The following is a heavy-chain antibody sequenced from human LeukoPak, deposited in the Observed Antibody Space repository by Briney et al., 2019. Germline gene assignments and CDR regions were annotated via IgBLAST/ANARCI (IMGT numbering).Heavy chain of an antibody. J-gene: IGHJ5*02. CDR1: GGSFSGHY. CDR2: INDNGST. CDR3: AKNNWFDP. Sequence: SETLSLTCAVSGGSFSGHYWSWIRQPPGEGLEWSGEINDNGSTKNNPSLKSRVTISADSSKNQSSRKLSSGTAAATAVYCCAKNNWFDPWGQGTLVTVSS. V-gene: IGHV4-34*01.